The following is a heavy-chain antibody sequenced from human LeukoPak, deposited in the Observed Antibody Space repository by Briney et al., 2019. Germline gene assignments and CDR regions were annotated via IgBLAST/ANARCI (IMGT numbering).Heavy chain of an antibody. J-gene: IGHJ4*02. CDR1: GGSISSGGYY. Sequence: SETLSLTCTVSGGSISSGGYYWSWIRQHPGKGLEWIGSIYYSGSTYYNPSLKSRVTISVDTSKNQFSLKLSSVTAADTAVYYCARAVLLWFGELSHFDYWGQGTLVTVSS. V-gene: IGHV4-31*03. CDR2: IYYSGST. CDR3: ARAVLLWFGELSHFDY. D-gene: IGHD3-10*01.